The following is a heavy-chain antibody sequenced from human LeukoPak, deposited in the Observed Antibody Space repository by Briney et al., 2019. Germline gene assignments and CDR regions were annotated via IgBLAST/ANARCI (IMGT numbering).Heavy chain of an antibody. D-gene: IGHD3-22*01. Sequence: GGSLRLSCAASGFTASNYYMSWVRQAPGKGLEWVSVIYGAGSTYYADSVKGRFTISRDNSKNTLYLQMNSLRAEDTAMYYCARDSYDSSGYAFDIWGQGTMVTVSS. CDR2: IYGAGST. J-gene: IGHJ3*02. CDR3: ARDSYDSSGYAFDI. CDR1: GFTASNYY. V-gene: IGHV3-53*01.